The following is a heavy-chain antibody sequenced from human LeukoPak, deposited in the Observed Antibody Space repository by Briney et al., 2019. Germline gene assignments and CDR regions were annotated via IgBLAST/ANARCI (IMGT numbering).Heavy chain of an antibody. CDR2: INGSGTNL. CDR1: GFTFSDSF. Sequence: GGSLRLSCAASGFTFSDSFMSWIRQAPGKGLEWLSYINGSGTNLYYADAVRGRFTISRDNAKNSLYLQMNSLRAEDTAVYYCARRDYDSYFDYWGQGTLVTVSS. V-gene: IGHV3-11*04. D-gene: IGHD4-17*01. CDR3: ARRDYDSYFDY. J-gene: IGHJ4*02.